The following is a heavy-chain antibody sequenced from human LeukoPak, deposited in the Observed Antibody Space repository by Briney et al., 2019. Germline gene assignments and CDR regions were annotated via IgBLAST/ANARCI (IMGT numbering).Heavy chain of an antibody. CDR2: IYSGGST. CDR3: ARASLQWRYFDY. CDR1: GFTVSSNY. V-gene: IGHV3-53*01. Sequence: GGSLRLSCAASGFTVSSNYMSWVRQAPGKGLEWVSVIYSGGSTYYADSVKGRFTISRDNSKNTLYLQMNSLRAEDTAVYYCARASLQWRYFDYWGQGTLVTVSS. D-gene: IGHD6-19*01. J-gene: IGHJ4*02.